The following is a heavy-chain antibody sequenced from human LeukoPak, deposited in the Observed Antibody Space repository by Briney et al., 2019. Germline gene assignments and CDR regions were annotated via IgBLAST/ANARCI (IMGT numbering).Heavy chain of an antibody. J-gene: IGHJ3*02. CDR2: ISSSSSYI. V-gene: IGHV3-21*01. CDR3: ARGGGAMAIDAFDI. D-gene: IGHD5-18*01. Sequence: GGSLRLSCAASGFSLSSYSMNWVRQAPGKGLEWVSSISSSSSYIYYADSVKGRFTISRDNAKNSLYLQMNSLRAEDTAVYYCARGGGAMAIDAFDIWGQGTMVTVSS. CDR1: GFSLSSYS.